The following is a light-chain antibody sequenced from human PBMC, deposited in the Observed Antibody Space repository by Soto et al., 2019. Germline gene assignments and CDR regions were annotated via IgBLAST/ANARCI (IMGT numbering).Light chain of an antibody. Sequence: SVLTQPPSVSAAPGQKITISCSGSNSNVGNNFVSWYQHLPGTAPKLLIYDTNKRPSGIPDRFSGSKSGTSATLGITGLQTGDEADYFCGTWDYSLSAVVFGGGTKVTVL. CDR3: GTWDYSLSAVV. CDR1: NSNVGNNF. J-gene: IGLJ2*01. CDR2: DTN. V-gene: IGLV1-51*01.